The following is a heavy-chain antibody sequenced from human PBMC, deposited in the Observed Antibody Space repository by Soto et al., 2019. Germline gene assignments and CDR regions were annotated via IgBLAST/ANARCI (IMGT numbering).Heavy chain of an antibody. V-gene: IGHV1-69*12. Sequence: QVQLVQSGAEVKKPGSSVKVSCKASGGPFNNYTINWMRQAPGQGLEWMGGIIPIFGKEHYAQKFQGRVTISADESTYTAYMELSSLTAEDTAVYYWAKPRAPYYAMDVWGQGTTVTVSS. CDR1: GGPFNNYT. J-gene: IGHJ6*02. CDR2: IIPIFGKE. CDR3: AKPRAPYYAMDV.